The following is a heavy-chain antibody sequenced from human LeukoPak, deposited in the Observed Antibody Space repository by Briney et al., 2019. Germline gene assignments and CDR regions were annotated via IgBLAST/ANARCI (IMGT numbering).Heavy chain of an antibody. Sequence: SETLSLTCTVSGGSVSSGTYYWSWIRQPPGKGLEWIGYMYYGGSTNYNPSLKSRVTISVDTSKNHFSLKLSSMTAADTAVYYCARVPLRSFDLDSFDIWGQGTMVTVSS. D-gene: IGHD3-9*01. V-gene: IGHV4-61*03. CDR2: MYYGGST. J-gene: IGHJ3*02. CDR1: GGSVSSGTYY. CDR3: ARVPLRSFDLDSFDI.